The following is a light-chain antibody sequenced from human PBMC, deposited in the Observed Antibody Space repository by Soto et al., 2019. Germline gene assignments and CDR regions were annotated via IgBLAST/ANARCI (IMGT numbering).Light chain of an antibody. V-gene: IGKV3-15*01. J-gene: IGKJ1*01. Sequence: EIVMTQFPGTLSVSPGERATLSCRASQSIGSNLAWYQQKPGQAPRLLIYGASTRATDIPARFSGSGSGTEFTLTISSLQSEDFAVYYCQQHHNWPPWTFGQGTKVEIK. CDR3: QQHHNWPPWT. CDR2: GAS. CDR1: QSIGSN.